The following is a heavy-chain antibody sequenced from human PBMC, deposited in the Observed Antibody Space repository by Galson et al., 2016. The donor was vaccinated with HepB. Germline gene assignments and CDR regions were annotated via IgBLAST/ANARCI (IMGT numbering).Heavy chain of an antibody. J-gene: IGHJ4*02. CDR1: GGSFSGFF. Sequence: ETLSLTCDVYGGSFSGFFCSWIRQVPGKGLEWIGELDHFGSTNHNPSLKNRVTISVDTSKNQFSLKLNSVTAADTAVYYCARSDDWNPIESWGQGTLVTVSS. V-gene: IGHV4-34*01. CDR3: ARSDDWNPIES. CDR2: LDHFGST. D-gene: IGHD1-1*01.